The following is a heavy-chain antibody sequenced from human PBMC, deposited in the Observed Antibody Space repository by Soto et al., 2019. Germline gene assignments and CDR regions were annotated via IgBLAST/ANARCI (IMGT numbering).Heavy chain of an antibody. D-gene: IGHD2-15*01. Sequence: SETLSLTCAVSGDSISSTHWWTWVRQPPGKGLEYIGQIFHSGITNYNPSLESRVTISLDKSKSQFSLELNSVTGADTAIYYCARGFSGYCSGGSCSSFDYWGQGTLVTV. CDR3: ARGFSGYCSGGSCSSFDY. J-gene: IGHJ4*02. CDR2: IFHSGIT. V-gene: IGHV4-4*02. CDR1: GDSISSTHW.